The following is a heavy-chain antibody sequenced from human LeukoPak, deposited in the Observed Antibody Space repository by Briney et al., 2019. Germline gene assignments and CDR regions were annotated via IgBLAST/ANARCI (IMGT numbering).Heavy chain of an antibody. CDR1: GFTFSSYW. CDR2: IKQDGSGK. V-gene: IGHV3-7*01. CDR3: ARGSYYDFWSGYYSGRQHDAFDI. D-gene: IGHD3-3*01. Sequence: PGGSLRLSCAASGFTFSSYWMTWVRQAPGKGLEWVANIKQDGSGKYYVASVKGRFTISRDNAKNSLYLQMNSLRAEDTAVYYCARGSYYDFWSGYYSGRQHDAFDIWGQGTMVTVSS. J-gene: IGHJ3*02.